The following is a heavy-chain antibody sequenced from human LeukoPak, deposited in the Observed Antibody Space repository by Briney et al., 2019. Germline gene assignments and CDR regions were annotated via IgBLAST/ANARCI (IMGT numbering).Heavy chain of an antibody. Sequence: PGRSLRLSCTSSGFIFGDYTMNWVRQAPGKGLEWVSSIRSKDLGAPTAYAASVKGRFTIFRDDSKSIVYLQMNSLKTEDTGVYYCTRTPRSAGDYYDTWGQGTMVTVSS. J-gene: IGHJ3*02. D-gene: IGHD3-10*01. CDR2: IRSKDLGAPT. CDR1: GFIFGDYT. V-gene: IGHV3-49*04. CDR3: TRTPRSAGDYYDT.